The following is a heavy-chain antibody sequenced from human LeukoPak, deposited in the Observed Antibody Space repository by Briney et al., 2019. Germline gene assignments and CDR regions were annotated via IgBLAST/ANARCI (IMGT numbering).Heavy chain of an antibody. CDR3: ARVGGGAVDY. CDR2: ISSRSSYT. CDR1: GFTFKTYT. V-gene: IGHV3-21*01. D-gene: IGHD3-16*01. J-gene: IGHJ4*02. Sequence: GGSLRLSCAASGFTFKTYTMNWVRQAPGKGLEWVSSISSRSSYTYYADSVKGRFTISRDNAENSLYLQMNSLRAEDTAVYCRARVGGGAVDYWGQGTLVIVSS.